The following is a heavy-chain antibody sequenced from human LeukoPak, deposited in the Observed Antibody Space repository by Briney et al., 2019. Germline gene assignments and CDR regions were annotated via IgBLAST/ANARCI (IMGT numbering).Heavy chain of an antibody. Sequence: PGGSLRLSCAASGFTFSTYWMTWVRQAPGKRLEWVANIKQDGNEKYYVDSVKGRFTISRDNAKNSLYLQMNSLRAEDTAVYYCARVQSYSFDYWGQGTLITVSS. CDR3: ARVQSYSFDY. CDR1: GFTFSTYW. J-gene: IGHJ4*02. D-gene: IGHD3-10*01. CDR2: IKQDGNEK. V-gene: IGHV3-7*01.